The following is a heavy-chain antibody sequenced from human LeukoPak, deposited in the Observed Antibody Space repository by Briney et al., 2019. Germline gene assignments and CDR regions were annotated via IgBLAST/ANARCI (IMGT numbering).Heavy chain of an antibody. Sequence: NPGGSLRLSCAASGFTFSDYSMNWVRQAPGKGLEWVSSISSSGSHIKYADSVQGRFTISRDNAKNSLFLQMNSLRAEDTAMCYCARVYYWGQGTLVTVSS. CDR2: ISSSGSHI. J-gene: IGHJ4*02. CDR1: GFTFSDYS. V-gene: IGHV3-21*01. CDR3: ARVYY.